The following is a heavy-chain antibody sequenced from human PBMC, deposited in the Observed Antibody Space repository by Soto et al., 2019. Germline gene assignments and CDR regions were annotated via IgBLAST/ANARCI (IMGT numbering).Heavy chain of an antibody. D-gene: IGHD3-22*01. Sequence: GGSLRLSCAASGFTFRNYGMNWVRQAPGKGLEWVSYIGLGSSTKYYADSVEGRFTISRDNAKNSLYLQMNSLRAEGTAVYYCARDQLYYNDISGRPLNAFDVWGQGTMVTVSS. CDR2: IGLGSSTK. CDR3: ARDQLYYNDISGRPLNAFDV. J-gene: IGHJ3*01. V-gene: IGHV3-48*01. CDR1: GFTFRNYG.